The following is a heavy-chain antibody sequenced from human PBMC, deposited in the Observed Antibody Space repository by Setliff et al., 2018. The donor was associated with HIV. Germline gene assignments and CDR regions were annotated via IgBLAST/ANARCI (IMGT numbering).Heavy chain of an antibody. J-gene: IGHJ4*02. V-gene: IGHV1-2*02. CDR1: GYTFTGYF. CDR3: AKNYFDTSGWSAVDY. CDR2: MNPNTGNT. Sequence: ASVKVSCKASGYTFTGYFIHWVRQAPGQGFEWMGWMNPNTGNTHYAPKFQGGVTMTRDTSITTAYMEMTKLTSDDTAVYYCAKNYFDTSGWSAVDYWGQGTLVTVSS. D-gene: IGHD3-22*01.